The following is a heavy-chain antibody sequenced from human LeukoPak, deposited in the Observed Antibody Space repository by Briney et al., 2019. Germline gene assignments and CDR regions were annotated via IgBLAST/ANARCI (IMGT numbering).Heavy chain of an antibody. CDR3: ARWLYSSGWAIDY. CDR2: IRQDGSGE. J-gene: IGHJ4*02. CDR1: GFTFSNFY. Sequence: PGGALRLSCVGSGFTFSNFYMSWVRQAPGKGLEWVANIRQDGSGEFYADSVKGRFTVSRDNAKNSLYLQMNSLRVEDTAVYYCARWLYSSGWAIDYWGQGTLVTVSS. D-gene: IGHD6-19*01. V-gene: IGHV3-7*01.